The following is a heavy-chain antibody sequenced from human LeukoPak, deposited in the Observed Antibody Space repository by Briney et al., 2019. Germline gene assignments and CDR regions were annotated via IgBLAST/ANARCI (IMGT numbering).Heavy chain of an antibody. CDR2: IIPIFGTA. Sequence: GASVKVSCKASGGTFSSYAISWVRQAPGQGLEWMGGIIPIFGTANYAQKFQGRVTMTEDTSTDTAYMELSSLRSEDTAVYYCATTRASIGWYGGSDAFDMWGQGTMVTVSS. V-gene: IGHV1-69*06. CDR3: ATTRASIGWYGGSDAFDM. J-gene: IGHJ3*02. CDR1: GGTFSSYA. D-gene: IGHD6-19*01.